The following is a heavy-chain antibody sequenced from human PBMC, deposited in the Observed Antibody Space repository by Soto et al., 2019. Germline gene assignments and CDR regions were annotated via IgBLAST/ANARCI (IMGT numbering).Heavy chain of an antibody. CDR3: ARDGKSYGSGSPPAGLDL. CDR1: GFDFSIFG. V-gene: IGHV3-30*03. CDR2: IAYDASSI. J-gene: IGHJ3*01. Sequence: QAQLVESGGGVVLPGRSLRLSCAASGFDFSIFGIHWVRQAPGKGLEWVSIIAYDASSIYDSDPVTGRFTISRDNSKNTVSLQMISPRPDDTALYYCARDGKSYGSGSPPAGLDLWGEGTLVTVSA. D-gene: IGHD3-10*01.